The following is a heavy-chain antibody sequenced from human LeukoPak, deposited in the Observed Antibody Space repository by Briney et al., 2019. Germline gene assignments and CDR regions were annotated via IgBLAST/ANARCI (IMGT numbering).Heavy chain of an antibody. D-gene: IGHD6-19*01. CDR2: TYYRSRWYN. Sequence: SQTLSLTCGISGDSVCSNRAAWNWSRQSPSRGLEWLGRTYYRSRWYNGYALSVKSRITINPDTSKNQFSLQLNSVTPEDTAVYYCARESGYSSGWYVFGWFDPWGQGTLVTVSS. CDR1: GDSVCSNRAA. J-gene: IGHJ5*02. V-gene: IGHV6-1*01. CDR3: ARESGYSSGWYVFGWFDP.